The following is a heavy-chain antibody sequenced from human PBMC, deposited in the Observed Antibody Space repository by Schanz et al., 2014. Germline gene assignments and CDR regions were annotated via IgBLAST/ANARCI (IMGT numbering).Heavy chain of an antibody. J-gene: IGHJ4*02. CDR3: AKDLHANSGEYYTYGLDS. CDR1: GFNFANHA. D-gene: IGHD3-3*01. V-gene: IGHV3-30*18. CDR2: ISSDGSKK. Sequence: QVQLVESGGGVVQPERSLRLSCAASGFNFANHAIHWVRQGQGNGLQWVAVISSDGSKKLYADSVKARFTISRDNSKNSVSLQMDSMRPEDKAVYFCAKDLHANSGEYYTYGLDSWGPGALVTVSS.